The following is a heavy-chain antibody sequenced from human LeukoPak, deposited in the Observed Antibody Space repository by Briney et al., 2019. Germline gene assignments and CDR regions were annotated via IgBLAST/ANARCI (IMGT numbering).Heavy chain of an antibody. CDR2: INPNSGGK. CDR1: GYTFTGYY. CDR3: ARVGSAWGSNWFDP. V-gene: IGHV1-2*02. D-gene: IGHD6-19*01. Sequence: ASVTVSCKASGYTFTGYYIHWVRQAPGQGLEWMGWINPNSGGKNYAQKFQGRVTMTRDTSISTAYMELSRLRSDDTAVYYCARVGSAWGSNWFDPWGQGTLVTVSS. J-gene: IGHJ5*02.